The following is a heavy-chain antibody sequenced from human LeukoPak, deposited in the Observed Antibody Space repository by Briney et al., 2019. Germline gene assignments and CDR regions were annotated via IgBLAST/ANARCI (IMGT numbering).Heavy chain of an antibody. CDR1: GFTFSDYY. V-gene: IGHV3-11*01. CDR2: ISGSGSTI. J-gene: IGHJ6*02. Sequence: GGPLRLSCAASGFTFSDYYMSWIRQAPGKGLEWVSYISGSGSTIYYADSVKGRFTISRDNAKNSLYLQMNSLRAEDTAVYYCARDPPPQFGVMYGMDVWGQGTTVTVSS. CDR3: ARDPPPQFGVMYGMDV. D-gene: IGHD3-3*01.